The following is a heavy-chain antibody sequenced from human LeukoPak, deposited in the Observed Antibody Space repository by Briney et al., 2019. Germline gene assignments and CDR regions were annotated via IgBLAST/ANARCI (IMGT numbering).Heavy chain of an antibody. D-gene: IGHD3-3*01. CDR1: GFDFSNFD. V-gene: IGHV3-13*01. CDR2: IDTAGGT. CDR3: ARGSRWSYYYMDV. J-gene: IGHJ6*03. Sequence: GGSLRLSCTASGFDFSNFDFHWVRQLRGKGLEWVSHIDTAGGTYYPGSVKGRFTISRVNAKKSLYLQMHNLRVGDTALYFCARGSRWSYYYMDVWGVGTAVSVS.